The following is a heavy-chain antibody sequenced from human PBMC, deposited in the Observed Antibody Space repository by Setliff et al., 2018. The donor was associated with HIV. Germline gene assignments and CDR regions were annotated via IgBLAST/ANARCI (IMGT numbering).Heavy chain of an antibody. CDR3: ARVGWPYDILTGYYVH. Sequence: GASVKFSCKASGSNFSNYAISWVRQAPGQGLEWMGGIIPTFGPANYAQKFQDRVTITADESTTTAYMELTSLTSDDTAIYFCARVGWPYDILTGYYVHWGQGTLVTVSS. J-gene: IGHJ4*02. D-gene: IGHD3-9*01. V-gene: IGHV1-69*13. CDR1: GSNFSNYA. CDR2: IIPTFGPA.